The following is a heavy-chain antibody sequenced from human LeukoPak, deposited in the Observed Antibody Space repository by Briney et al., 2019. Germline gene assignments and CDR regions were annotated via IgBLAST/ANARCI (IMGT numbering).Heavy chain of an antibody. CDR3: STSYYDFWSAY. CDR1: GFPFKRYG. CDR2: IRSKAYGGTT. D-gene: IGHD3-3*01. V-gene: IGHV3-49*04. J-gene: IGHJ4*02. Sequence: PWGSLELSCSASGFPFKRYGKQWVRQAPGKGPGGGGFIRSKAYGGTTEYAASVKGRFTISRDDSKSIAYLQMNSLKIEDTAVYYCSTSYYDFWSAYWGQGTLVTVSS.